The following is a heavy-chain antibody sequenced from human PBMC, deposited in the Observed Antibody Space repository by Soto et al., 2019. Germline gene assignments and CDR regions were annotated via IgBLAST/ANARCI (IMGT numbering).Heavy chain of an antibody. CDR3: VKGGDYYDSSYFDS. CDR2: ISYDGSSN. J-gene: IGHJ4*02. Sequence: QVQLEESGGGVVQPGRSLRLSCVVSGITFSSYAMPWVRQGPGKGLEWVALISYDGSSNYYADSVQGRFTISRDNSKNTLYLQVHSLRAEDTAVYYCVKGGDYYDSSYFDSWGQGTLVTVAS. V-gene: IGHV3-30*18. D-gene: IGHD3-22*01. CDR1: GITFSSYA.